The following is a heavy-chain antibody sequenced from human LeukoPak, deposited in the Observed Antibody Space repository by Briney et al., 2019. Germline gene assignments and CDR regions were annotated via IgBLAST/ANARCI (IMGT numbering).Heavy chain of an antibody. V-gene: IGHV3-7*01. CDR2: IKQDGSEK. CDR3: ARGLIVRGVIVGNLFDS. J-gene: IGHJ4*02. D-gene: IGHD3-10*01. CDR1: GFTFTSYW. Sequence: GGSLRLSCAASGFTFTSYWMNWVRQAQGKGLEWVANIKQDGSEKYYVDSLKGRFTISRDNAKNSLFLQMNSLRAEDTAVYYCARGLIVRGVIVGNLFDSWGQGTLVTVSS.